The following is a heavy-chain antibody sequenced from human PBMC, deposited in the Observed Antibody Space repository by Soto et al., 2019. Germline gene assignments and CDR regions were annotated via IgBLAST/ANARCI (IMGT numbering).Heavy chain of an antibody. CDR1: GFTFSGYA. Sequence: GGSLRLSCAASGFTFSGYAMSWVRQAPGKGLEWVSTIGNSGGSTYFADSVKGRFTISRDNSKNTLFLQMNSLRAEDTAVYYCAKDSAYTNYMYFDYWGQGTLVTVS. J-gene: IGHJ4*02. CDR3: AKDSAYTNYMYFDY. CDR2: IGNSGGST. D-gene: IGHD4-4*01. V-gene: IGHV3-23*01.